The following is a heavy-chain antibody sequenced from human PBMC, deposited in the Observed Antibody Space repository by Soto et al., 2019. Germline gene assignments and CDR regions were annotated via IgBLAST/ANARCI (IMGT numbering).Heavy chain of an antibody. Sequence: QVQLVESGGGVVQPGRSLRLSCAASGFTFSSYGMHWVHQAPGKGLEWVAVISYDGSNKYYADSVKGRFTISRDNSKNTLYLQMNSLRAEDTAVYYCATGDIVVVPAAIFYWGQGTLVTVSS. CDR2: ISYDGSNK. CDR3: ATGDIVVVPAAIFY. J-gene: IGHJ4*02. D-gene: IGHD2-2*01. CDR1: GFTFSSYG. V-gene: IGHV3-30*03.